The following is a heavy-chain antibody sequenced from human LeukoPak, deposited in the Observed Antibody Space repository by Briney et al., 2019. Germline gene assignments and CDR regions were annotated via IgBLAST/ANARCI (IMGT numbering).Heavy chain of an antibody. J-gene: IGHJ4*02. CDR3: AKESHGFDY. CDR1: GFTFDDYA. V-gene: IGHV3-9*01. CDR2: ISWNSGSI. Sequence: GGSLRLSCAASGFTFDDYAMHWVRQAPGKGLEWVSGISWNSGSIGYADSVKGRFTISRDNAKNSLYLQMNSLRAKDTALYYCAKESHGFDYWGQGTLVTVSS.